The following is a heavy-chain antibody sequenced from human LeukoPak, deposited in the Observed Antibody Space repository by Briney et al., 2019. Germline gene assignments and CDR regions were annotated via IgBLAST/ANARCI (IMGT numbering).Heavy chain of an antibody. V-gene: IGHV3-23*01. CDR2: ISGSGGST. CDR1: GFTFSSYA. J-gene: IGHJ5*02. Sequence: QPGGSLRLSCAASGFTFSSYAMTWVRQAPGKGLEWVSIISGSGGSTSYADSVKGRFTISRDNSKNTLYLQMNSLRAEDTALYYYAKPYSGTILTGWFDPWGQGTLVTVSS. D-gene: IGHD3-9*01. CDR3: AKPYSGTILTGWFDP.